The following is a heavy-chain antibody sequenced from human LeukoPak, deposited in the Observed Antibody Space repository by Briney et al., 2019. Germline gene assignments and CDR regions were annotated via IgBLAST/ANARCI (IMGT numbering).Heavy chain of an antibody. CDR2: ISSSSSYI. CDR3: ARAKLSTYYDILTGTPSDH. V-gene: IGHV3-21*01. J-gene: IGHJ4*02. Sequence: GGSLRLSCAASGFTFSSYSMNWVRQAPGKGLEWVSSISSSSSYIYYADSVKGRFTISRDNAKNSLYLQMNSLRAEDTAVYYCARAKLSTYYDILTGTPSDHWGQGTLVTVSS. D-gene: IGHD3-9*01. CDR1: GFTFSSYS.